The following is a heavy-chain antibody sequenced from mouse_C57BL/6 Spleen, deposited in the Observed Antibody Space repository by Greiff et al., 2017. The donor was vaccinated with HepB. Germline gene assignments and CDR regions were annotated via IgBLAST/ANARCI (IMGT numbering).Heavy chain of an antibody. CDR2: IWSGGST. J-gene: IGHJ4*01. Sequence: QVQLKESGPGLVQPSQSLSITCTVSGFSLTSYGVHWVRQSPGKGLEWLGVIWSGGSTDYNAAFISRLSISKDNSKSQVFFKMNSLQADDTAIYYCARNERGIYYDYDDAMDYWGQGTSVTVSS. V-gene: IGHV2-2*01. CDR3: ARNERGIYYDYDDAMDY. D-gene: IGHD2-4*01. CDR1: GFSLTSYG.